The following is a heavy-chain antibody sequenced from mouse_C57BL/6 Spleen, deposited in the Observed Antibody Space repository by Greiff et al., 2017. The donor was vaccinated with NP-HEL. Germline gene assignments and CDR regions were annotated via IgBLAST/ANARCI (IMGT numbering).Heavy chain of an antibody. CDR1: GFTFSNYW. CDR2: IRLKSDNYAT. CDR3: TGGPHYYGSSYGY. Sequence: EVKLMESGGGLVQPGGSMKLSCVASGFTFSNYWMNWVRQSPEKGLEWVAQIRLKSDNYATHYAESVKGRFTISRDDSKSSVYLQMNNLRAEDTGIYYCTGGPHYYGSSYGYWGQGTTLTVSS. V-gene: IGHV6-3*01. J-gene: IGHJ2*01. D-gene: IGHD1-1*01.